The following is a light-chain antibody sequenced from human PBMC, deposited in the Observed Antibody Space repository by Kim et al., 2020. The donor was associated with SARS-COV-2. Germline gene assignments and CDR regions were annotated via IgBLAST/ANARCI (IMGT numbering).Light chain of an antibody. CDR1: QSISNH. J-gene: IGKJ4*01. V-gene: IGKV1-39*01. Sequence: DIKMTQSPSSLSASVGDRITITCRASQSISNHLNWYQHKPGRAPNVLIFAASSLQSGVPSRFSGSGSGTDFTLTISTLQPEDFATYYCQQSYITPLTFVGGTKVDIK. CDR2: AAS. CDR3: QQSYITPLT.